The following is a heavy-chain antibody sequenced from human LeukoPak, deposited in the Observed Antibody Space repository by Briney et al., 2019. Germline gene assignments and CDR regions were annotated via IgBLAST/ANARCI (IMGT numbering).Heavy chain of an antibody. J-gene: IGHJ4*02. V-gene: IGHV1-8*02. CDR3: ARILRKKIDY. D-gene: IGHD4-17*01. CDR1: GYTFTSYD. Sequence: ASVKVSCKASGYTFTSYDINWVRQATGQGLEWMGWMNPNSGNTGYAQKLQGRVTMTTDTSTSTAYMELRSLRSDDTAVYYCARILRKKIDYWGQGTLVTVSS. CDR2: MNPNSGNT.